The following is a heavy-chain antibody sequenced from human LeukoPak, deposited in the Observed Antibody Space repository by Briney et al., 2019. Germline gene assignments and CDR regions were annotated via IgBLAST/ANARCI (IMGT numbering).Heavy chain of an antibody. V-gene: IGHV3-7*01. D-gene: IGHD3-16*01. CDR3: ARQNGGSRTPGGGNYFDY. CDR1: GFTFSSYW. CDR2: IKQGGSEK. J-gene: IGHJ4*02. Sequence: GGSLRLSCAASGFTFSSYWMSWVRQAPGKGLEWVANIKQGGSEKYYVDSVKGRFTISRDNAKNSLYLQMNSLRAEDTAVYYCARQNGGSRTPGGGNYFDYWGQGTLVTVSS.